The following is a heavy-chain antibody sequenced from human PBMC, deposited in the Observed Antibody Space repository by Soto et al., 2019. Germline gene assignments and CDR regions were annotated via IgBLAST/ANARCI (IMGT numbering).Heavy chain of an antibody. Sequence: SVKVSCKASGGTFSSYAISWVRQAPGQGLEWMGGIIPIFGTANYAQKLQGRVTITADESTSTAYMELSSLRSEDTAVYYCARAVDYGSGGLGYWGQGTLVTVS. CDR2: IIPIFGTA. J-gene: IGHJ4*02. CDR3: ARAVDYGSGGLGY. V-gene: IGHV1-69*13. CDR1: GGTFSSYA. D-gene: IGHD3-10*01.